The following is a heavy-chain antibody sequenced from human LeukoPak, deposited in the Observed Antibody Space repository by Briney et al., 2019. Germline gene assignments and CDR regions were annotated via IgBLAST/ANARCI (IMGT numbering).Heavy chain of an antibody. CDR2: ISDGGGGT. CDR1: GFTFSSYG. CDR3: AKDPYYGSGSYPYYFDY. D-gene: IGHD3-10*01. J-gene: IGHJ4*02. V-gene: IGHV3-23*01. Sequence: GGSLRLSCAASGFTFSSYGMSWVRQAPGKGLEWVSTISDGGGGTYYADSVKGRFSISRDNSKNTLYLQMNSLRAEDTAVYYCAKDPYYGSGSYPYYFDYWGQGTLVTVSS.